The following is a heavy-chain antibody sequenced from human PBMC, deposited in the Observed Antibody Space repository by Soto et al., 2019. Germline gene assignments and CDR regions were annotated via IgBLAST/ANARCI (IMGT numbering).Heavy chain of an antibody. CDR2: INPNSGGT. J-gene: IGHJ4*02. Sequence: GASVKVSCKASGYTLTGYYMHWVRQAPGQGLEWMGWINPNSGGTNYAQKFQGWVTMTRDTSISTAYMELSRLRSDDTAVYYCARVPVGYSSSWYYFDYWGQGTLVTVSS. D-gene: IGHD6-13*01. CDR1: GYTLTGYY. CDR3: ARVPVGYSSSWYYFDY. V-gene: IGHV1-2*04.